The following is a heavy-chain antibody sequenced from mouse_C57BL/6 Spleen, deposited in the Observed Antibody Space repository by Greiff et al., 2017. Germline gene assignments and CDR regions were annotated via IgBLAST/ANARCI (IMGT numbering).Heavy chain of an antibody. CDR1: GFTFSDYY. CDR2: INYDGSST. CDR3: ARGIITTVVASYYCDY. D-gene: IGHD1-1*01. Sequence: EVHLVESEGGLVQPGSSMKLSCTASGFTFSDYYMAWVRQVPEKGLEWVANINYDGSSTYYLDSLKSRFIISRDNAKNILYLQMSRLKSEDTATYYCARGIITTVVASYYCDYWGQGTTLTVSS. J-gene: IGHJ2*01. V-gene: IGHV5-16*01.